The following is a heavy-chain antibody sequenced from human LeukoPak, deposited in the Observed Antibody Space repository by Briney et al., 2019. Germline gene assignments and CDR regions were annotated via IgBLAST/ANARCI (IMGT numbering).Heavy chain of an antibody. V-gene: IGHV7-4-1*02. CDR1: GYTFTSYA. CDR3: AREEMPLIAAAGRGVDY. CDR2: INTNTGNP. D-gene: IGHD6-13*01. J-gene: IGHJ4*02. Sequence: ASVKVSCKASGYTFTSYAMNWVRQAPGQGLEWMGWINTNTGNPTYAQGFTGRFVFSLDTSVSTAYLQISSLKAEDTAVYYCAREEMPLIAAAGRGVDYWGQGTLVTVPS.